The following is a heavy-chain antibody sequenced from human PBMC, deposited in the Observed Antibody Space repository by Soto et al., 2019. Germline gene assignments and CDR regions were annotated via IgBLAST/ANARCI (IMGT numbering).Heavy chain of an antibody. J-gene: IGHJ4*02. Sequence: GGSLRLSCAASGFTFSSYAMHWVRQAPGKGLEWVAVISYDGSNKYYADSVKGRFTISRDNSKNTLYLQMNSLRAEDTAVYYCARDGTYYGSGSYYTNWGQGTLVTVSS. D-gene: IGHD3-10*01. CDR1: GFTFSSYA. CDR3: ARDGTYYGSGSYYTN. CDR2: ISYDGSNK. V-gene: IGHV3-30-3*01.